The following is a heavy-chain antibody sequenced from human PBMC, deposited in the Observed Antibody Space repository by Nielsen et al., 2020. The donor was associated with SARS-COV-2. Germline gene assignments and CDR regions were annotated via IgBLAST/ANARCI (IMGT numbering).Heavy chain of an antibody. CDR3: AKDDSGWYSYFDY. CDR2: ISYDGSNK. Sequence: GESLKISCAASGFTFSSYAMHWVRQAPGKGLEWVAVISYDGSNKYYADSVKGRFTISRDNSKNTLYLQMNSLRAEDTAVYYCAKDDSGWYSYFDYWGQGTLVTVSS. V-gene: IGHV3-30-3*01. D-gene: IGHD6-19*01. CDR1: GFTFSSYA. J-gene: IGHJ4*02.